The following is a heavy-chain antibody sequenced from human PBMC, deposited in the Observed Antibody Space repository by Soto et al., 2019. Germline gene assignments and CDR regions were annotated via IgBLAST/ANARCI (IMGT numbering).Heavy chain of an antibody. J-gene: IGHJ4*02. CDR2: ISYDGSNK. CDR1: GFTFSSYG. CDR3: AKSPSYPVHFDY. Sequence: QVQLVESGGGVVQPGRSLRLFCAASGFTFSSYGMHWVRQAPGKGLEWVAVISYDGSNKYYADSVKGRFTISRDNSKNTLYLQMNSLRAEDTAVYYCAKSPSYPVHFDYWGQGTLVTVSS. D-gene: IGHD1-26*01. V-gene: IGHV3-30*18.